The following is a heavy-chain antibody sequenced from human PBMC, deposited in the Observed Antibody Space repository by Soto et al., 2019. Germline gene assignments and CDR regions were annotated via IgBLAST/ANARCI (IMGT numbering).Heavy chain of an antibody. CDR3: ARPWYSSHRYWFDL. J-gene: IGHJ5*02. V-gene: IGHV4-39*01. CDR1: GGSFRSSDYY. D-gene: IGHD6-13*01. Sequence: PSETLSLTCTVFGGSFRSSDYYWGWIRQPPNKGLEWIGSMHYSGSTVYNPSLKSRVSISVDTSKLQFSLKLTSVTAADTAFSYCARPWYSSHRYWFDLWAQGTLVTVSS. CDR2: MHYSGST.